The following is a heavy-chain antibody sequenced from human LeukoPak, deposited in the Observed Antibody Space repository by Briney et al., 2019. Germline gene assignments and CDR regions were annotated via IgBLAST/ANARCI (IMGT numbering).Heavy chain of an antibody. CDR2: ISGSGGST. J-gene: IGHJ5*02. CDR1: GFTFSSYA. D-gene: IGHD4-11*01. CDR3: AKDLHGDSNYDWFDP. Sequence: GGSLRLSCAASGFTFSSYAMSWVRQAPGKGLEWVSAISGSGGSTYYADSVKGRFTISRDNSKNTLYLQMNSLRAEDTAVYYCAKDLHGDSNYDWFDPWGRGTLVTVSS. V-gene: IGHV3-23*01.